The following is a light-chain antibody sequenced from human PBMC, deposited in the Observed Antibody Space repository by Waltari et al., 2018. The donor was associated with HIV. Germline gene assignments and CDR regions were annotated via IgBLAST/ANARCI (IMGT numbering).Light chain of an antibody. V-gene: IGLV1-44*01. CDR3: AAWDDSLKGPI. CDR2: SYN. CDR1: SSNIGSNT. J-gene: IGLJ2*01. Sequence: QSVLTQPPSASGTPGQRVTISCSGSSSNIGSNTVNWYQQLPGTAPKLLIYSYNLRPSGVPYRFSGSKSGTSASLAISGLQSEDEAYYYCAAWDDSLKGPIFGGGTKVTVL.